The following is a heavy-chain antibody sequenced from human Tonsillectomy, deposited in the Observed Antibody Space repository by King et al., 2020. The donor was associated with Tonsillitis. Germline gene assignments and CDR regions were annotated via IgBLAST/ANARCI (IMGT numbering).Heavy chain of an antibody. Sequence: VQLVESGGGLVQPGGSLRISCAASGVTFSNHALSVVRPAPGEGVEWVLNISCSGSNIYYANPVKGRFTIPRDNSKNTQYLQMNSLRAEDTAVYYCAKGGEAVAVWFDPWGQGTLVTVSS. CDR2: ISCSGSNI. D-gene: IGHD6-19*01. J-gene: IGHJ5*02. CDR3: AKGGEAVAVWFDP. CDR1: GVTFSNHA. V-gene: IGHV3-23*04.